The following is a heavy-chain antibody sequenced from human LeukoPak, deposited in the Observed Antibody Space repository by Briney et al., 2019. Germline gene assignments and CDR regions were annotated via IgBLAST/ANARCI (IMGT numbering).Heavy chain of an antibody. Sequence: GGSLRLSCAASGFTFSSYSMNWVRQAPGKGLEWVSYISSSSSTIYYADSVKGRFTISRDNAKNSLYLQMNSLRAEDTAVYYCPSAGAGTRNVLDIWGKGKRVPVSS. D-gene: IGHD6-19*01. V-gene: IGHV3-48*01. CDR1: GFTFSSYS. J-gene: IGHJ3*02. CDR2: ISSSSSTI. CDR3: PSAGAGTRNVLDI.